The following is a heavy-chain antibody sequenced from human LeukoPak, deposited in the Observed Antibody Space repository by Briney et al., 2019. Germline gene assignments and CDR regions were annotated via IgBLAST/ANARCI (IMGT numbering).Heavy chain of an antibody. J-gene: IGHJ2*01. CDR3: ARGTLEYSSSRGVSGWYFDL. CDR2: IYHSGST. V-gene: IGHV4-4*02. D-gene: IGHD6-6*01. Sequence: SGTLSLTCAVSGGSISSSNWWSWVRPPPGKGLEWIGEIYHSGSTNYNPSLKSRVTISVDKSMNQFSLKLSSVTAADTAVYYCARGTLEYSSSRGVSGWYFDLWGRGTLVTVSS. CDR1: GGSISSSNW.